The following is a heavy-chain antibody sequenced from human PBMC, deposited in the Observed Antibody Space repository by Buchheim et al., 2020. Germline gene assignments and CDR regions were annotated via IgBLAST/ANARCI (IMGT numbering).Heavy chain of an antibody. J-gene: IGHJ4*02. CDR3: ARIGYSYGSNYFDY. D-gene: IGHD5-18*01. CDR1: GGSIRSSSYY. Sequence: QLQLQESGPGLVKPSETLSLTCTVSGGSIRSSSYYWGGICQPPGKGLEWIGSIYYSGGTYYNQSLKSRVNISVDTSKNQFSLKLSSVTAADTAVYYCARIGYSYGSNYFDYWGQGTL. CDR2: IYYSGGT. V-gene: IGHV4-39*07.